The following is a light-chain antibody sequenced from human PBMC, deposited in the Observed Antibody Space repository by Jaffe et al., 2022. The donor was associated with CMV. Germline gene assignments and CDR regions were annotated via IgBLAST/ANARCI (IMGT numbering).Light chain of an antibody. CDR1: QSISSSY. V-gene: IGKV3-20*01. Sequence: EIVLTQSPGTLSLSPGERATLSCRASQSISSSYLAWYQKRPGQAPSLLIYGASNRATGIPDRFSGSGSGTDFTLTINRLEPEDFAVYYCQQFDNSIFTFGPGTKVDIK. J-gene: IGKJ3*01. CDR3: QQFDNSIFT. CDR2: GAS.